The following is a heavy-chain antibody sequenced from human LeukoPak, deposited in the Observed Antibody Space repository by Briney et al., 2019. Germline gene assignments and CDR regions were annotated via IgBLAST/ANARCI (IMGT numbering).Heavy chain of an antibody. D-gene: IGHD5-18*01. J-gene: IGHJ5*02. CDR2: ISYSGST. CDR1: GDSVSSSY. Sequence: SETLSLTCTVSGDSVSSSYWSWIRQPPGKGLEWIVYISYSGSTSSNPSLRSRVTISVDTSKNQFSLRLTSVTAAETAMYYCARGGQLNWFDPWGQGTLVTVSS. V-gene: IGHV4-59*02. CDR3: ARGGQLNWFDP.